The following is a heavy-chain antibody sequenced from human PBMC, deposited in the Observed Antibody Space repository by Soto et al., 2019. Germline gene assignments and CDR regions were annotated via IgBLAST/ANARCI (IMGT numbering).Heavy chain of an antibody. Sequence: SVKVSCEASGGTFGSDAITWVLQAPGQGLEWVGRIIPIFGTTNYAQNLQGRVTISADKSTLTSYMELHSLTSDDTALYYCARDRTDSGYYTNWLDPWGQGTQVTVS. D-gene: IGHD3-22*01. CDR1: GGTFGSDA. CDR3: ARDRTDSGYYTNWLDP. V-gene: IGHV1-69*06. J-gene: IGHJ5*02. CDR2: IIPIFGTT.